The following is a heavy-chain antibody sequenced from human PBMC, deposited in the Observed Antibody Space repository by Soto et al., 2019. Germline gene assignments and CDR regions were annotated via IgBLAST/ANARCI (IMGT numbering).Heavy chain of an antibody. CDR2: IYWDDDK. CDR3: AHRVLRTVFGLVTTTAIYFDF. CDR1: GFSLTTSGVG. Sequence: QITLNESGPTQVKPRQTLTLTCTFSGFSLTTSGVGVGWIRQSPGKAPEWLALIYWDDDKHYSPSLKSRLTITKDTSKNQVVLTIADLDPAATATYYCAHRVLRTVFGLVTTTAIYFDFWGQGTPVAVSS. D-gene: IGHD3-3*01. V-gene: IGHV2-5*02. J-gene: IGHJ4*02.